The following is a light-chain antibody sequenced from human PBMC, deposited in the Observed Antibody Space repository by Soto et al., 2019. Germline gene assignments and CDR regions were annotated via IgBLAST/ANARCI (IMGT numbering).Light chain of an antibody. CDR1: SSDVGGYNY. CDR3: SSYTSSSTVV. V-gene: IGLV2-14*01. Sequence: QSVLTQPASVSGSPGQSITISCTGTSSDVGGYNYVSWYQQHPGKAPKLMIYDVSNRPSGVCNRFSGSKSGNTASLTISGLQAEDEADYYCSSYTSSSTVVFGGGTKLTVL. CDR2: DVS. J-gene: IGLJ2*01.